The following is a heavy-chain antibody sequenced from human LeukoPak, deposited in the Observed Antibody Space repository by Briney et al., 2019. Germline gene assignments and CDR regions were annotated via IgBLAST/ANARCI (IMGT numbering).Heavy chain of an antibody. J-gene: IGHJ5*02. Sequence: PSQTLSLTCTVSGGSISSGDYYWSWIRQPPGKGLEWIEYIYYSGSTYYNPSLKIRVTISVDTSKNQFSLKLSSVTAADTAVYYCARERHYYDSSDLSVNWFDPWGQGTLVTVSS. D-gene: IGHD3-22*01. CDR1: GGSISSGDYY. CDR3: ARERHYYDSSDLSVNWFDP. V-gene: IGHV4-30-4*08. CDR2: IYYSGST.